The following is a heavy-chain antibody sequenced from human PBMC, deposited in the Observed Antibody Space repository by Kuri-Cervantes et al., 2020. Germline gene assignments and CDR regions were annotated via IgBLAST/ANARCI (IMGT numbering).Heavy chain of an antibody. CDR2: INPNSGGT. J-gene: IGHJ3*02. CDR1: GYTFTGYY. Sequence: ASVKVSCKASGYTFTGYYMHWVRQAPGQGLEWMGWINPNSGGTNYAQKFQGRVTTTRDTSISTAYMELSRLRSDDTAVYYCASRSSGWYDAFDIWGQGTMVTVSS. CDR3: ASRSSGWYDAFDI. V-gene: IGHV1-2*02. D-gene: IGHD6-19*01.